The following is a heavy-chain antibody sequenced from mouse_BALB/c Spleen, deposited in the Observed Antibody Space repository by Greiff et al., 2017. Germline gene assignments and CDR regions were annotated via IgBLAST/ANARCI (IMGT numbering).Heavy chain of an antibody. V-gene: IGHV5-12-2*01. CDR3: ARQNGNYYYAMDY. Sequence: EVKLEESGGGLVQPGGSLKLSCSASGFTFSSYTMSWVRQTPEKRLEWVAYISNGGGSTYYPDTVKGRFTISRDNAKNTLYLQMSSLKSEDTAMYYCARQNGNYYYAMDYWGQGTSVTVSS. J-gene: IGHJ4*01. CDR2: ISNGGGST. D-gene: IGHD2-1*01. CDR1: GFTFSSYT.